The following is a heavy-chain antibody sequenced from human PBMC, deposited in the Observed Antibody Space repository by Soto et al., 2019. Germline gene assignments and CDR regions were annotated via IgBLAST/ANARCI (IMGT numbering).Heavy chain of an antibody. J-gene: IGHJ4*02. CDR2: IKQDGSEI. CDR1: GFTFIRYW. D-gene: IGHD2-15*01. V-gene: IGHV3-7*01. Sequence: GGSLRLSCAASGFTFIRYWITFFRQAPGKGLEWVANIKQDGSEIYYVDSVKGRFTISRDNAENSLYLQMNSLRAEDTAVYYCARDPVCSGGSCYDYWGQGTLVTVSS. CDR3: ARDPVCSGGSCYDY.